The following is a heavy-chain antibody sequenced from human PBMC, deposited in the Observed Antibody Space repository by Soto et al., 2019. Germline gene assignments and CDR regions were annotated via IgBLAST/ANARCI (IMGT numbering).Heavy chain of an antibody. J-gene: IGHJ4*02. CDR2: TSGSGGST. D-gene: IGHD3-10*02. V-gene: IGHV3-23*01. CDR1: GFTFSSYA. CDR3: AKDNDRGVINYFDY. Sequence: PGGSLRLSCAASGFTFSSYAMSWVRQAPGKGLEWVSATSGSGGSTYYADSVKGRFTISRDNSKNTLYLQMNSLRAGDTAVYYCAKDNDRGVINYFDYWGQGTLVTVSS.